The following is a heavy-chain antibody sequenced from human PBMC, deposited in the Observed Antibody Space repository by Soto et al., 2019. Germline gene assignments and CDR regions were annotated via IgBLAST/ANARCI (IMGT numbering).Heavy chain of an antibody. J-gene: IGHJ4*02. CDR2: IYYSGSA. Sequence: SETLSLTCTVSGGSISSGGYYWSWIRQHPGKGLEWIGYIYYSGSAYYSPSLRSRATISVDTSKNQCSLKLSSVTAADTAVYYCARLPYTTTWHYFDYWGQGTLGTVSS. V-gene: IGHV4-31*03. CDR1: GGSISSGGYY. CDR3: ARLPYTTTWHYFDY. D-gene: IGHD2-2*02.